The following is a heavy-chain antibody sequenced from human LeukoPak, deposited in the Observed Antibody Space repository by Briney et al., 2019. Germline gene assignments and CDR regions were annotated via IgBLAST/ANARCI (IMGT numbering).Heavy chain of an antibody. CDR2: IRSKAYRGTT. CDR3: ARGPIQLWIHNAMDV. V-gene: IGHV3-49*04. CDR1: GFTFGDHA. J-gene: IGHJ6*02. Sequence: GGSLRLSCTGSGFTFGDHAMSWVRQAPGKGLEWVGFIRSKAYRGTTEYAASVKGRFTISRDDSASIAYLQMNSLRAEDTAVYYCARGPIQLWIHNAMDVWGQGTTVTVSS. D-gene: IGHD5-18*01.